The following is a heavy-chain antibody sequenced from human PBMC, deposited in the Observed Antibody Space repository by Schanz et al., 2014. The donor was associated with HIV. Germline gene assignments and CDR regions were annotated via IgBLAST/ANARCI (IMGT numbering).Heavy chain of an antibody. CDR3: ARVEPAAVPDTFFYYGMDV. CDR1: GYTFTSYG. Sequence: QVQLVQSGAEMKKPGASVKVSCKASGYTFTSYGITWVRQAPGQGLEWMGWISAYNGNINYAQKLQGRVTMTTDTSTSTAYMELRSLRSDDTAVYYCARVEPAAVPDTFFYYGMDVWGQGTTVTVSS. D-gene: IGHD2-2*02. J-gene: IGHJ6*02. CDR2: ISAYNGNI. V-gene: IGHV1-18*01.